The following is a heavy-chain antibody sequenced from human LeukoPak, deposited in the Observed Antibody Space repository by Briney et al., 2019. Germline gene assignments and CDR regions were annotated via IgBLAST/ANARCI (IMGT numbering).Heavy chain of an antibody. CDR2: INPNSCGT. CDR3: ARVGGSWYLRLRS. CDR1: GYTFTGYF. J-gene: IGHJ5*02. D-gene: IGHD6-13*01. Sequence: ASVTLSFKCSGYTFTGYFMHWVRQAPGQGQEGMGWINPNSCGTNYAQNFQRRVTMTRDTSINTAYMELSSLRSDDTAVYYCARVGGSWYLRLRSLGQRTLVTVSS. V-gene: IGHV1-2*02.